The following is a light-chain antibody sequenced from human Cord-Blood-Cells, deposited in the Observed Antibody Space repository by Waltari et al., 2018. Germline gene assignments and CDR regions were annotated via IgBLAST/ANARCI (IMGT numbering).Light chain of an antibody. V-gene: IGKV4-1*01. CDR2: WAS. CDR1: KSVLYSSNNKNY. Sequence: DIVMTQSPDSLAVSLGERATINCKSSKSVLYSSNNKNYLAWYQQKPGQPPKLLIYWASTLESGVPDRFSGSGSGTDFTLTISSLQAEDVAVYYCQQYYSTPPTFGQGTKVEIK. CDR3: QQYYSTPPT. J-gene: IGKJ1*01.